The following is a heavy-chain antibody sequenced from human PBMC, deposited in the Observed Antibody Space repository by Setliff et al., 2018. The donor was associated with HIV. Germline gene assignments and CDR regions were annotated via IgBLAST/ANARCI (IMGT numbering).Heavy chain of an antibody. D-gene: IGHD3-22*01. J-gene: IGHJ4*02. V-gene: IGHV3-11*06. CDR3: ARETMYDSRGYLSHYFDY. Sequence: GGSLRLSCAASGFTFSDYYLNWFRLAPGKGLEWISHITNTGSSTNYADSVKGRFTISRDNSKNTLYLQMNSLRVEDTAVYYCARETMYDSRGYLSHYFDYWGQGTPVTVSS. CDR2: ITNTGSST. CDR1: GFTFSDYY.